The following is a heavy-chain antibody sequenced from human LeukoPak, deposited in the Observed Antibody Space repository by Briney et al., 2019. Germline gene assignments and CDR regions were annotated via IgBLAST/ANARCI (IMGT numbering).Heavy chain of an antibody. CDR1: GFTFDDYA. CDR3: ARGYSGDDFGHCFDY. V-gene: IGHV3-20*04. D-gene: IGHD5-12*01. J-gene: IGHJ4*02. Sequence: GGSLRLSCAASGFTFDDYAMSWARQVPGKGLEWVSGIIWNGGITGYADSVKGRFSISRDDAKNSLYLQMNSLRPEDTALYYCARGYSGDDFGHCFDYWGRGTLVTVSS. CDR2: IIWNGGIT.